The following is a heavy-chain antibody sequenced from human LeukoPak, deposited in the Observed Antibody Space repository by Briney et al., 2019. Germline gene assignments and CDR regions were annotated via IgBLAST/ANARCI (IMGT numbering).Heavy chain of an antibody. Sequence: GGSLRLSCAASGFSFSGYTMNWVRQTPGKGLEWLSYITSSGSPIYYADSVKGRFTMSRDNAKNSLYLQMNGLRAEDTAVYYCATEEIPYGGLYWGAFHSWGQGTLVTVS. V-gene: IGHV3-48*04. CDR3: ATEEIPYGGLYWGAFHS. CDR1: GFSFSGYT. CDR2: ITSSGSPI. D-gene: IGHD5-12*01. J-gene: IGHJ5*01.